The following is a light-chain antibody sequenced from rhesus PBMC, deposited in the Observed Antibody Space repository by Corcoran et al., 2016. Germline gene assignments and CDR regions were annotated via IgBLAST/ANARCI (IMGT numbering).Light chain of an antibody. Sequence: SHDLTQPSSVSVSPGQTARITCGGDNIGSKSVHWYQQTPPQAPVLVIYYDTERPSGIPERFSGSKSGNTATLTISGVEAGDEADYYCQVWDSSSDQYIFGAGTRLTVL. CDR2: YDT. CDR3: QVWDSSSDQYI. J-gene: IGLJ1*01. CDR1: NIGSKS. V-gene: IGLV3-36*02.